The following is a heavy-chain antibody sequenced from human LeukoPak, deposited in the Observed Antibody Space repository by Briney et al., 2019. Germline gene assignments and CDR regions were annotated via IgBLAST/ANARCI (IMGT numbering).Heavy chain of an antibody. Sequence: GGSLRLSCAASGFTFSNYWMSWVRQAPGKGLEWLANINQDGSEMYYVDSVKGRFTISRDNGKNSLYLQINGLRADDTAVYYCARDLGSMIVVRTTNWYFDLWGRGTLVTVSS. D-gene: IGHD3-22*01. CDR1: GFTFSNYW. V-gene: IGHV3-7*01. CDR3: ARDLGSMIVVRTTNWYFDL. J-gene: IGHJ2*01. CDR2: INQDGSEM.